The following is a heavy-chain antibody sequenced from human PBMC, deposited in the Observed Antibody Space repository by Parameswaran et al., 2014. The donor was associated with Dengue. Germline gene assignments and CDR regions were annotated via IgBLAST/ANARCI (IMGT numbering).Heavy chain of an antibody. D-gene: IGHD7-27*01. V-gene: IGHV4-59*01. Sequence: AISSARWIRQPPGKGLEWIGYIYYSGSTNYNPSLKSRVTISVDTSKNQFSLKLSSVTAADTAVYYCARGDQPWALGDFDYWGQGTLVTVSS. CDR2: IYYSGST. CDR1: AISSA. J-gene: IGHJ4*02. CDR3: ARGDQPWALGDFDY.